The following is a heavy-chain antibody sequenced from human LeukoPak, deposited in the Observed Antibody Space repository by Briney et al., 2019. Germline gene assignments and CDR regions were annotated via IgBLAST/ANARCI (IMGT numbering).Heavy chain of an antibody. D-gene: IGHD1-26*01. CDR2: IKQDGSEK. CDR1: GFTFSSYA. Sequence: GGSLRLSCAASGFTFSSYAMSWVRQAPGKGLEWVANIKQDGSEKYYVDSVKGRFTISRDNAKNSLSLQMNSLRAEDTAIYYCARGKIVGATNFDYWGQGTLVTVSS. J-gene: IGHJ4*02. CDR3: ARGKIVGATNFDY. V-gene: IGHV3-7*03.